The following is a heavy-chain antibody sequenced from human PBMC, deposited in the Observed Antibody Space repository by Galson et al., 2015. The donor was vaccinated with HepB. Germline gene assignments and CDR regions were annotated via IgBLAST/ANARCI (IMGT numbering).Heavy chain of an antibody. CDR1: GFTFSSYS. D-gene: IGHD3-10*01. Sequence: SLRLSCAASGFTFSSYSMNWVRQAPGKGLEWVSSISSSSSYIYYADSVKGRFTISRDNAKNSLYLQMNSLRAEDTAVYYCASDGLGIYYGSGEPRDYWGQGTLVTVSS. V-gene: IGHV3-21*01. J-gene: IGHJ4*02. CDR2: ISSSSSYI. CDR3: ASDGLGIYYGSGEPRDY.